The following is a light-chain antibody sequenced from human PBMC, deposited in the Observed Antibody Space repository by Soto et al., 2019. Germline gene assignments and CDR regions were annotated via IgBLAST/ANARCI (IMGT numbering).Light chain of an antibody. CDR3: SSYTSRSTLV. J-gene: IGLJ1*01. CDR1: SSDIGSHDY. CDR2: EVT. V-gene: IGLV2-14*01. Sequence: QSVLTQPASASGSPGQSITISCTGTSSDIGSHDYVSWYQHHPGKAPKLIIYEVTNRPSGVSDRFSGSKSGNTASLTISGLQAEDEADYYCSSYTSRSTLVFGTGTKVTVL.